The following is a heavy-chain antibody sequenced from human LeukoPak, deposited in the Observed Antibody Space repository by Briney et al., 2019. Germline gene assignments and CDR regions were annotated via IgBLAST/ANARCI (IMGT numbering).Heavy chain of an antibody. D-gene: IGHD4-17*01. Sequence: GGSLRLSCAASGFTFSSYGMHWVRQAPGKGLEWVAFIRYDGSNTYYADSVKGRFTISRDNSKNTLYLQMNSLRAEDTAVYYCAKEIYGDSTGGRFQHWGQGTLVTVSS. J-gene: IGHJ1*01. CDR2: IRYDGSNT. CDR3: AKEIYGDSTGGRFQH. CDR1: GFTFSSYG. V-gene: IGHV3-30*02.